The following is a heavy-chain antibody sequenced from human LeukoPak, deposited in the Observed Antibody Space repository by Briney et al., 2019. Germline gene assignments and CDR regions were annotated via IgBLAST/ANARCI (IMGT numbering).Heavy chain of an antibody. J-gene: IGHJ4*02. CDR1: GFTFSSYS. V-gene: IGHV3-48*04. CDR2: ISSSASAM. CDR3: ARAAFYCSSTSCYDY. Sequence: GGSLRLSCAASGFTFSSYSMNWVRQAPGKGLEWISYISSSASAMYYADSVKGRFTISRDNAKTSLYLKMNSLRAEDTAVYYCARAAFYCSSTSCYDYWDQGTLVTVSS. D-gene: IGHD2-2*01.